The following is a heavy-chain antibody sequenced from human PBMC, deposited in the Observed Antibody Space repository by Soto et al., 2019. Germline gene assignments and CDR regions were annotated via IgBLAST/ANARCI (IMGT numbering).Heavy chain of an antibody. CDR3: AKLAVAGTCDY. CDR1: GFTFDDYA. J-gene: IGHJ4*02. CDR2: ISWNSGSI. V-gene: IGHV3-9*01. D-gene: IGHD6-19*01. Sequence: EVQLVESGGGLVQPGRSLRLSCAASGFTFDDYAMHWVRQAPGKGLEWVSGISWNSGSIGYADSVKGRFTISRDNAKNSLYLQMNSLRAEDTALYYCAKLAVAGTCDYWGQGTLVTVSS.